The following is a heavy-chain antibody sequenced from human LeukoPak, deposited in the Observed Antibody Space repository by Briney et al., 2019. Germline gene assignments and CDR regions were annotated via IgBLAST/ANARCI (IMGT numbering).Heavy chain of an antibody. CDR2: INPNSGNT. CDR1: GYTFTGYY. J-gene: IGHJ5*02. CDR3: ARDYYGSKSSSFDP. V-gene: IGHV1-8*02. D-gene: IGHD3-10*01. Sequence: GASVKVSCKASGYTFTGYYMHWVRQAPGQGPEWMGWINPNSGNTGYAQNFQGRVTMTRDTSIDTAYMELTSLRYEDTAVYYCARDYYGSKSSSFDPWGQGTLVTVSS.